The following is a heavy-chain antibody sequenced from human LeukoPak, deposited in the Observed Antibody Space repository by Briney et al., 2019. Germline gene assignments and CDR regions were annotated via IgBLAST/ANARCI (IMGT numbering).Heavy chain of an antibody. CDR3: ARGVRTDIDY. V-gene: IGHV1-2*02. CDR2: IYPNSGAT. CDR1: GYTFTGYY. J-gene: IGHJ4*02. D-gene: IGHD4-17*01. Sequence: ASVKVSCKASGYTFTGYYMHWVRQAPGQGLEWMGWIYPNSGATKYAQKFQGRVTMTRNTSISTAYMELSSLRSEDTAVYYCARGVRTDIDYWGQGTLVTVSS.